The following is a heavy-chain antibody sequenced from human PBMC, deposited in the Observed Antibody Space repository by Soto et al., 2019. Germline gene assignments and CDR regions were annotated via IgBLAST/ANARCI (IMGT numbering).Heavy chain of an antibody. J-gene: IGHJ6*03. V-gene: IGHV4-34*01. CDR2: INHSGST. CDR1: GGSFSGYY. D-gene: IGHD3-3*01. Sequence: PSETLSLTCAVYGGSFSGYYWSWIRQPPGKGLEWIGEINHSGSTNYNPSLKSRVTISVDTSKNQFSLKLSSVTAADTAVYYCARVDKYDFLSGYWEGYYYYMDVWGKGTTVSVSS. CDR3: ARVDKYDFLSGYWEGYYYYMDV.